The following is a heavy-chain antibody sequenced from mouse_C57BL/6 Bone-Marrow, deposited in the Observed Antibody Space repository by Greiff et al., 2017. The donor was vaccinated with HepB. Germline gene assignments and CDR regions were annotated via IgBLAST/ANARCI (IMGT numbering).Heavy chain of an antibody. J-gene: IGHJ3*01. CDR3: TRPSNYGFAY. Sequence: EVQGVESGGGLVQPGGSMKLSCAASGFTFSDAWMDWVRQSPEKGLEWVAEIRNKANNHATYYAESVKGRFTISRDDSKSSVYLQMNSLRAEDTGIYYCTRPSNYGFAYWGQGTLVTVSA. D-gene: IGHD2-5*01. V-gene: IGHV6-6*01. CDR2: IRNKANNHAT. CDR1: GFTFSDAW.